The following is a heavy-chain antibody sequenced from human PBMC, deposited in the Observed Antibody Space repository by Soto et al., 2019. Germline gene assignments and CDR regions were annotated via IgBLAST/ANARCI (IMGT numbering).Heavy chain of an antibody. Sequence: SETLSLTCTVSGGSISSGGYYWSWIRQHPGKGLEWIGYIYYSGSTYYNPSLKSRVTISVDTSKNQCSLKLSSVTAAGTAVYYCARDILVRGHNWFDPWGQGTLVTVSS. D-gene: IGHD3-10*01. CDR3: ARDILVRGHNWFDP. CDR1: GGSISSGGYY. V-gene: IGHV4-31*03. CDR2: IYYSGST. J-gene: IGHJ5*02.